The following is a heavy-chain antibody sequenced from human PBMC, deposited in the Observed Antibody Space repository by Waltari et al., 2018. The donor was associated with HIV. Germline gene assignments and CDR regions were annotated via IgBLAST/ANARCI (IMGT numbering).Heavy chain of an antibody. Sequence: QVQLVQSGAEVKKPGASVKVSCKASGYTFTSYYRHWVRQAPGQGLAWMGWINPNSGGTNYTQKFQGRVTMTRATSITTAYMELSRLRSDDTAVYYCAKSPGTWSTRDWGQGTLVTVSS. CDR3: AKSPGTWSTRD. CDR2: INPNSGGT. D-gene: IGHD1-1*01. V-gene: IGHV1-2*02. CDR1: GYTFTSYY. J-gene: IGHJ4*02.